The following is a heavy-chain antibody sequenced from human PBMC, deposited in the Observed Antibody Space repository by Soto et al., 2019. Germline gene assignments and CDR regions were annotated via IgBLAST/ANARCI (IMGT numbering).Heavy chain of an antibody. Sequence: QPWGSLRLSCAASGFIFSSYAMSWVRQAPGKGLQWVANIKQDGREQNYVDSVKGRFTISRDNARNSLYLQMNSLRAEDTAVYYCARDPPPNYFDSNGLDYWGRGTLVTVSS. D-gene: IGHD3-22*01. CDR3: ARDPPPNYFDSNGLDY. CDR2: IKQDGREQ. V-gene: IGHV3-7*05. CDR1: GFIFSSYA. J-gene: IGHJ4*02.